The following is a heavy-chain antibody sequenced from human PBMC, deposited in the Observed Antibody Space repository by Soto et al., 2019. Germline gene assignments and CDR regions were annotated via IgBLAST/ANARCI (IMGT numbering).Heavy chain of an antibody. CDR1: GGSISSYY. D-gene: IGHD3-9*01. J-gene: IGHJ4*02. Sequence: SETLSLTCTVSGGSISSYYWSWIRQPPGKGLEWIGYIYYSGSTNYNPSLKSRVTISVDTSKNQFSLKLSSVTAADTAVYYCARRGYDILTGYLYYFDYWGQGTLVTVSS. CDR2: IYYSGST. CDR3: ARRGYDILTGYLYYFDY. V-gene: IGHV4-59*01.